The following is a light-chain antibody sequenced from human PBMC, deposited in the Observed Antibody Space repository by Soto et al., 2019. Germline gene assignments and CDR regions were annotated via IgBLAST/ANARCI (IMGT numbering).Light chain of an antibody. CDR1: QSVSSN. CDR3: QQYNNWPET. V-gene: IGKV3-15*01. Sequence: EIVMTQSPATLSVSPGERATLSCRASQSVSSNLAWYQQIPGQAPRLLIYGASTRATGIPARFSGSGSGTEFTLTISSLQSEDFAVYYCQQYNNWPETFGQGTRWISN. CDR2: GAS. J-gene: IGKJ1*01.